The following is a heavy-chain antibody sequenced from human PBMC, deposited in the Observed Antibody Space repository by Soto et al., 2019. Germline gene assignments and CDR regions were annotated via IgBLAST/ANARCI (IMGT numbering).Heavy chain of an antibody. D-gene: IGHD3-3*01. J-gene: IGHJ4*02. V-gene: IGHV3-23*04. CDR3: SKSAFWSKFYLGDAFDS. Sequence: EVQLAESGGGVGQPGGSLRLSCAASGFNFNNYAMSWVLQAPGKGLEWVSGISGSGANTNYADSVKGRFTISRDKSNNTLYLQRSSISFEDTAVYYCSKSAFWSKFYLGDAFDSWGQGTLVTVSS. CDR2: ISGSGANT. CDR1: GFNFNNYA.